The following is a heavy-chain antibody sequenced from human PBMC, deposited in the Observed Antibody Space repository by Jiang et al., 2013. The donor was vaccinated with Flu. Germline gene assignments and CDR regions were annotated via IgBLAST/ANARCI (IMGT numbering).Heavy chain of an antibody. CDR2: INHSGST. J-gene: IGHJ4*02. CDR3: ANLDLYYYDSSGSYYFDY. CDR1: GGSFSGYY. V-gene: IGHV4-34*01. D-gene: IGHD3-22*01. Sequence: LLKPSETLSLTCAVYGGSFSGYYWSWIRQPPGKGLEWIGEINHSGSTNYNPSLKSRVTISVDTSKNQFSLKLSSVTAADTAVYYCANLDLYYYDSSGSYYFDYWGQGTLVTVSS.